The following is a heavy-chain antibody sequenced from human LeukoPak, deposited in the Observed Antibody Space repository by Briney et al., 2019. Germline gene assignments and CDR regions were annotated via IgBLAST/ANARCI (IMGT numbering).Heavy chain of an antibody. CDR2: IYPGDSDT. CDR3: ARRGSSWSRGVDY. D-gene: IGHD6-13*01. V-gene: IGHV5-51*01. CDR1: GYSFTTYW. Sequence: GESLKISWKGSGYSFTTYWIGWVRQMPGKGLEWMGIIYPGDSDTRYSSSFQGQVTISADKSISTAYLQWSSLKASDTAMYYCARRGSSWSRGVDYWGQGTLVTASS. J-gene: IGHJ4*02.